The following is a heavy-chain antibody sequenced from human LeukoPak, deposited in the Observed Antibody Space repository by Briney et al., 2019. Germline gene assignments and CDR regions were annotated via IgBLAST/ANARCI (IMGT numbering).Heavy chain of an antibody. D-gene: IGHD3-3*01. CDR3: AREAVTIFGVVRTQTTKLPHRFDP. CDR2: ISYDGSNK. Sequence: PGGSLRLSCAASGFTFSSYAMHWVRQAPGKGLEWVAVISYDGSNKYYADSVKGRFTISRDNSKNTLYLQMNSLRAEDTAVYYCAREAVTIFGVVRTQTTKLPHRFDPWGQGTLVTVSS. CDR1: GFTFSSYA. V-gene: IGHV3-30*04. J-gene: IGHJ5*02.